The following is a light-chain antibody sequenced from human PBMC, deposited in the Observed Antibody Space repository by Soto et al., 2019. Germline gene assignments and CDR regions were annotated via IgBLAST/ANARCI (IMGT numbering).Light chain of an antibody. CDR2: LAS. CDR1: QSLLHINGYNY. J-gene: IGKJ4*01. CDR3: IKTLQTPLT. V-gene: IGKV2-28*01. Sequence: DIVVTQSPLSMPVTPGEQASLSCRSSQSLLHINGYNYLDWYLQKQGQSQQLLIYLASNRASGVPDRFSGRGSGTDFTLKISRVEAEELGVDYCIKTLQTPLTVGGGNKVAIK.